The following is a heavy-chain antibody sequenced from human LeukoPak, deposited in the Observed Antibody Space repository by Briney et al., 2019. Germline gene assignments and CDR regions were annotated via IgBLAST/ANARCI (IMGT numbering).Heavy chain of an antibody. CDR2: ISWNSGSI. D-gene: IGHD3-10*01. J-gene: IGHJ3*02. Sequence: QTGGSLRLSCAASGFTFDDYAMHWVRQAPGKGLEWVSGISWNSGSIGYADSVKGRFTISRDSFKNTLYLQMNSLRPEDTAVYYCAKEGDYYGSGSYRDGFDIWGQGTRATVSS. CDR3: AKEGDYYGSGSYRDGFDI. V-gene: IGHV3-9*01. CDR1: GFTFDDYA.